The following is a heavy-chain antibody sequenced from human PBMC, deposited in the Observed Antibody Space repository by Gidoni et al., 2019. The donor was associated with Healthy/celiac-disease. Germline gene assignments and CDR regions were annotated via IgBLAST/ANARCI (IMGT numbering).Heavy chain of an antibody. Sequence: EVHLVESGGGQEQPGGSLRAACAASGCTASSYSMNWVSQAPGKGLEWVADSRSRSTTIYYADSVKGRFTISRDNAKNSLYLQMNSLRDEDTAVYYCARETDKGWQWFANWYFDLWGRGTLVTVSS. CDR2: SRSRSTTI. D-gene: IGHD3-10*01. V-gene: IGHV3-48*02. J-gene: IGHJ2*01. CDR3: ARETDKGWQWFANWYFDL. CDR1: GCTASSYS.